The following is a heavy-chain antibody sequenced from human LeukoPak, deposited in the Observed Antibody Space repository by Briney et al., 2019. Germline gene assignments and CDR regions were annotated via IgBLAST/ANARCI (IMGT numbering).Heavy chain of an antibody. CDR3: SRIFYHGSTGYYPDH. CDR2: SKNKANAYST. Sequence: GGSLRLSCAVSGFTFSDHHMDWVRQAPGEGLEWIGRSKNKANAYSTVYAASVKGRFTFSRDDPRNSLYLQMDSLKDEDTAVYYCSRIFYHGSTGYYPDHWGQGTLVTVSS. CDR1: GFTFSDHH. J-gene: IGHJ4*02. V-gene: IGHV3-72*01. D-gene: IGHD3-9*01.